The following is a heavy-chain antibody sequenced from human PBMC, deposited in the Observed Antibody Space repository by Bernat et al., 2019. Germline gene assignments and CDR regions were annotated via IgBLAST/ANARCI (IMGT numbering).Heavy chain of an antibody. J-gene: IGHJ4*02. V-gene: IGHV3-30*18. CDR3: ANGPPSIAAVED. D-gene: IGHD6-13*01. Sequence: QVQLVESGGGVVQPGRSLRLSCAASGFTFSSYGMHWVRQAPGKGLEWVAVISYDGRNKYYADSVKGRFTISRDNSKNTLYLQMNSLRAEDTAVYYCANGPPSIAAVEDWGQGTLVTVSS. CDR1: GFTFSSYG. CDR2: ISYDGRNK.